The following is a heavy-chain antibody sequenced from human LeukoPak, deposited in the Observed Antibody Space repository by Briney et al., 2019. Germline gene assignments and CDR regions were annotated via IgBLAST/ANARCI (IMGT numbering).Heavy chain of an antibody. CDR1: GFTFSSYW. CDR2: IKQDGSEK. J-gene: IGHJ4*02. CDR3: ARARGYSYGLIPLLDY. V-gene: IGHV3-7*01. D-gene: IGHD5-18*01. Sequence: PGGSLRLSCAASGFTFSSYWMSWVRQAPGKGLEWVANIKQDGSEKYYVDSVKGRLTISRDNAKNSLYLQMNSLRAEDTAVYYCARARGYSYGLIPLLDYWGQGTLVTVSS.